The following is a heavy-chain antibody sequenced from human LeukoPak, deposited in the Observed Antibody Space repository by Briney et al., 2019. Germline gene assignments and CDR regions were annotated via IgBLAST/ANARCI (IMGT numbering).Heavy chain of an antibody. CDR3: ARDVRDCSSTSCYAPLDY. V-gene: IGHV4-39*07. J-gene: IGHJ4*02. CDR2: IYYSGST. CDR1: GDSISSSSYY. D-gene: IGHD2-2*01. Sequence: SETLSLTCTFSGDSISSSSYYWGWIRQPPGKGLEWIGSIYYSGSTYYNPSLKSRVTISVDTSKNQFSLKLSSVTAADTAVYYCARDVRDCSSTSCYAPLDYWGQGTLVTVSS.